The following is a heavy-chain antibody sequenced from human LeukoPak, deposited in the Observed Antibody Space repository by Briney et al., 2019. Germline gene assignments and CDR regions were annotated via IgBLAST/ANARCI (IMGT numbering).Heavy chain of an antibody. Sequence: PGGSLRLSCAASGFTFSSYSMNWVRQAPGKGLEWVSYISSSSSTIYYADSVKGRFTISRDNAKNSLYLQMNSLRAEDTAVYYCARHGYSTMAPIDYWGQGTLVTVSS. CDR2: ISSSSSTI. CDR1: GFTFSSYS. D-gene: IGHD3-10*01. V-gene: IGHV3-48*01. J-gene: IGHJ4*02. CDR3: ARHGYSTMAPIDY.